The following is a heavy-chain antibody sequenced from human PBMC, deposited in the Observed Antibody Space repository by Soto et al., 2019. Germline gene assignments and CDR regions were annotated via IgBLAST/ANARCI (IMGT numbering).Heavy chain of an antibody. D-gene: IGHD3-10*01. CDR3: AKLITMVRGVIMDAFDI. CDR2: ISGSGDST. J-gene: IGHJ3*02. Sequence: PGGSLRLSCAASGYTFSSYAMSWVRQAPGKGLEWVSVISGSGDSTYYADSVKGRFTISRDNSKNTLYLQMNSLRAEDTAVYYCAKLITMVRGVIMDAFDIWGQGTMVTVSS. V-gene: IGHV3-23*01. CDR1: GYTFSSYA.